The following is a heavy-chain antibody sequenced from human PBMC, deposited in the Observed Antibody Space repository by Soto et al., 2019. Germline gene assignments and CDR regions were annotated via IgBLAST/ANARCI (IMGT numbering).Heavy chain of an antibody. Sequence: SETLSLTCTVCDGSISSYYWSWIRQPAGKGLEWIGRIYTSGSTNYNPSLKSRVTMSVDTSKNQFSLQLSSVTAADTAVYYCARDRLVGATIALYFDYWGQGTLVTAPQ. CDR2: IYTSGST. D-gene: IGHD1-26*01. CDR1: DGSISSYY. V-gene: IGHV4-4*07. J-gene: IGHJ4*02. CDR3: ARDRLVGATIALYFDY.